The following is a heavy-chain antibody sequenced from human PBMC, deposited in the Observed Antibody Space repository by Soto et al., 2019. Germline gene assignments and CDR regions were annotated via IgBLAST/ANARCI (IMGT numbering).Heavy chain of an antibody. V-gene: IGHV1-2*02. CDR2: INPKSGGT. Sequence: ASVKVFCKTSGYTFSDYYIHWVRQAPGQGPEWLAWINPKSGGTNYAPLFRGRVTLTRDTSTSTVYMEMRGLRSDDTAVYYCVRPTATILYYFESWGQGTLVTVSS. J-gene: IGHJ4*02. CDR3: VRPTATILYYFES. CDR1: GYTFSDYY. D-gene: IGHD2-15*01.